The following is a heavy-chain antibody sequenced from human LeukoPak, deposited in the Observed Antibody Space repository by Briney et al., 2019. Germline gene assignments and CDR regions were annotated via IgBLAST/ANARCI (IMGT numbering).Heavy chain of an antibody. Sequence: SETLSLTCTVSGGSISSGSYYWSWIRQPAGKGLEWIGRIYTSGSTNYNPSLKSRVTISVDTSKNQFSLKLSSVTAADTAVYYCARDGDGRKGHYYYYGMDVWGKGTTVTVSS. J-gene: IGHJ6*04. CDR2: IYTSGST. D-gene: IGHD1-14*01. CDR1: GGSISSGSYY. CDR3: ARDGDGRKGHYYYYGMDV. V-gene: IGHV4-61*02.